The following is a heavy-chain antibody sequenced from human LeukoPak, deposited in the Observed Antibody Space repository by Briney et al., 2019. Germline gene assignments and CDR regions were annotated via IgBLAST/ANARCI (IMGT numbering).Heavy chain of an antibody. V-gene: IGHV3-53*01. Sequence: PGGSLRLSCAASGFTFSSYWMSWVRQAPGKGLEWVSVIYSGGSTYYADSVKGRFTISRDNSKNTLYLQMNSLRAEDTAVYYCATWFGELLSDYFDYWGQGTLVTVSS. J-gene: IGHJ4*02. CDR3: ATWFGELLSDYFDY. D-gene: IGHD3-10*01. CDR2: IYSGGST. CDR1: GFTFSSYW.